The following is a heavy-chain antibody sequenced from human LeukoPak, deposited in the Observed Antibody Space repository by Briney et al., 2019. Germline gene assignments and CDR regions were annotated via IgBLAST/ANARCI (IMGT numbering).Heavy chain of an antibody. V-gene: IGHV4-34*01. J-gene: IGHJ4*02. Sequence: SETLSLTCTVSGGSISGYSWNWIRQPPGKGLEWIGEINHSGSTNYNPSLKSRVTISIDTSKNQFSLNLSSVTAADTAVYYCARYPWLRRNYFDYWGQGTLVTVSS. CDR2: INHSGST. D-gene: IGHD5-12*01. CDR1: GGSISGYS. CDR3: ARYPWLRRNYFDY.